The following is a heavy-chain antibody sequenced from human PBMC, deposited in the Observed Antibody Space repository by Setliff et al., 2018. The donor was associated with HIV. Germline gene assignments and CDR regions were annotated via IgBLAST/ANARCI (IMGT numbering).Heavy chain of an antibody. CDR3: ARGGAREYQLLYNYFDP. V-gene: IGHV1-3*01. D-gene: IGHD2-2*01. CDR1: GYTLSTYA. CDR2: ISSDNGNT. J-gene: IGHJ5*02. Sequence: GASVKVSCKASGYTLSTYALYLVRQAPGQRLEWMGWISSDNGNTKFSQKFQGRLTITADTTASTAYMVLSSLTSEDTAVYYCARGGAREYQLLYNYFDPWGQGTLVTVSS.